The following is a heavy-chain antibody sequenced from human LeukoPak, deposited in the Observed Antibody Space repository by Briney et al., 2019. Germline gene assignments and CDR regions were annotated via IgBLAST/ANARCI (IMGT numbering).Heavy chain of an antibody. V-gene: IGHV4-59*01. CDR1: GGSISSYY. CDR2: IYYSGST. CDR3: ARDRAVAGLRIFDP. Sequence: SETLSLTCTVSGGSISSYYWSWIRQPPGKGLEWIGYIYYSGSTNYNPSLKSRVTISVDTSKNQFSLKLSSVTAADTAVYYCARDRAVAGLRIFDPWGQGTLVTVSS. J-gene: IGHJ5*02. D-gene: IGHD6-19*01.